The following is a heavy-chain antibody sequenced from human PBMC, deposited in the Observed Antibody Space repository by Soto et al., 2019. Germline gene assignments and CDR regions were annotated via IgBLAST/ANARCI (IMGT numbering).Heavy chain of an antibody. CDR2: INHSGST. Sequence: PSETLSLTCAVYGGSFSGYYWSWIRQPPGKGLEWIGEINHSGSTNYNPSLKSRVTISVDTSKNQFSLKLSSVTAADTAVYYCERGAQYYYDSSGPRGQFDYRGQGTIVAVSS. CDR3: ERGAQYYYDSSGPRGQFDY. V-gene: IGHV4-34*01. J-gene: IGHJ4*02. CDR1: GGSFSGYY. D-gene: IGHD3-22*01.